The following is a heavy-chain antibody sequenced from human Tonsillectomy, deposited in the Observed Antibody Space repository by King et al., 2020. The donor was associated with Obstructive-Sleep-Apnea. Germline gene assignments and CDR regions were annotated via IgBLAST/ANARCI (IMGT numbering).Heavy chain of an antibody. CDR3: ARGSRYCSSTSCSSFDP. CDR2: INHSGST. Sequence: VQLQQWGAGLLKPSETLSLTCAVYGGSFSGYYWSWIRQPPGKGLEWIGEINHSGSTNYNPSLKSRVTISVDTSKNQFSLKLSSVTAAGTAVYYCARGSRYCSSTSCSSFDPWGQGTLVTVSS. CDR1: GGSFSGYY. V-gene: IGHV4-34*01. J-gene: IGHJ5*02. D-gene: IGHD2-2*01.